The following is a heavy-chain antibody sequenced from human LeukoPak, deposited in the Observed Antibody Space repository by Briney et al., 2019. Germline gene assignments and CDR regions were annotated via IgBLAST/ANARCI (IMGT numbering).Heavy chain of an antibody. CDR2: ISSSSSTI. CDR1: GFTFSSYA. J-gene: IGHJ4*02. Sequence: GGSLRLSCAASGFTFSSYAMHWVRQAPGKGLEWVSYISSSSSTIYYADSVKGRFTISRDNAKNSVYLQMNSLRGEDTAVYYCARDRHYINYWGQGTLVTVSS. V-gene: IGHV3-48*04. CDR3: ARDRHYINY.